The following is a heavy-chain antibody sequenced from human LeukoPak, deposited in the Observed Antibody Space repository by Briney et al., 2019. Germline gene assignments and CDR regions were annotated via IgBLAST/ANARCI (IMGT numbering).Heavy chain of an antibody. CDR3: ATGGYSYGLIDY. CDR2: IIPIFGTA. J-gene: IGHJ4*02. CDR1: GYTFTGYY. V-gene: IGHV1-69*13. D-gene: IGHD5-18*01. Sequence: GASVKVSCKASGYTFTGYYMHWVRQAPGQGLEWMGGIIPIFGTANYAQKFQGRVTITADESTSTAYMELSSLRSEDTAVYYCATGGYSYGLIDYWGQGTLVTVSS.